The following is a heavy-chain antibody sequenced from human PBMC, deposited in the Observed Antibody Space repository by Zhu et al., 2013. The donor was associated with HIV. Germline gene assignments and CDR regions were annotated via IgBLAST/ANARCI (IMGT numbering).Heavy chain of an antibody. D-gene: IGHD6-19*01. J-gene: IGHJ4*02. V-gene: IGHV1-8*03. CDR3: ARAVAGTLGPGLIDY. CDR2: MNPNSGNT. CDR1: GYTFTSYD. Sequence: QVQLVQSGTEVKKPGASVKVSCKASGYTFTSYDINWVRQATGQGLEWMAWMNPNSGNTGYAQKFQGRVTITRNTSITTAYVDLSSLRSEDTAVYYCARAVAGTLGPGLIDYWGQGTLVTVSS.